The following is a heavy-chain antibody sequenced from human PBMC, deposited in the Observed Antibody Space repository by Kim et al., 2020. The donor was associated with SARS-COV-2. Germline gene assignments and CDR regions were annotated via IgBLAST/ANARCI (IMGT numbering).Heavy chain of an antibody. CDR2: NK. Sequence: NKYNADSVKGRFTISRDNSKNTLYLQMNSLRAEDTAVYYCAKASDYGMDVWGQGTTVTVSS. V-gene: IGHV3-30*02. J-gene: IGHJ6*02. D-gene: IGHD3-3*01. CDR3: AKASDYGMDV.